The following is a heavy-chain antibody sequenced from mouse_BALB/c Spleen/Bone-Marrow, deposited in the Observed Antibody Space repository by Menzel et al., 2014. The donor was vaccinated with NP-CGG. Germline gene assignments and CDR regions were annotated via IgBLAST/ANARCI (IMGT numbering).Heavy chain of an antibody. D-gene: IGHD2-14*01. CDR3: TRSRYGDH. J-gene: IGHJ2*01. CDR1: GYTFTDYT. CDR2: INPNIGGT. Sequence: VQLKQSGPELVKPGASVKISCKTSGYTFTDYTMHWVKQSHGKSLEWIGHINPNIGGTNYNQKFKGKATLTLDKSSRTAYMELRSLTSEDSAVYYCTRSRYGDHWGQGTTLTVSS. V-gene: IGHV1-18*01.